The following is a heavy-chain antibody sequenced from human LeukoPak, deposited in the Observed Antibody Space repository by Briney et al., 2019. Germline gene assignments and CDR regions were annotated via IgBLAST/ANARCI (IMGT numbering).Heavy chain of an antibody. V-gene: IGHV1-69*13. CDR3: ARDRGPTGIAAAGSTYYYYGMDV. D-gene: IGHD6-13*01. CDR2: IIPIFGTA. CDR1: GYTFTVYY. Sequence: SVKVSCKASGYTFTVYYMHWVRQAPGQGLEWMGGIIPIFGTANYAQKFQGRVTITADESTSTAYMELSSLRSEDTAVYYCARDRGPTGIAAAGSTYYYYGMDVWGQGTTVTVSS. J-gene: IGHJ6*02.